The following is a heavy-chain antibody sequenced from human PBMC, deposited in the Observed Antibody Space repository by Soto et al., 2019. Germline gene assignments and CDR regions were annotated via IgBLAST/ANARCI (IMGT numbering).Heavy chain of an antibody. Sequence: QVHLVQSGAELKKPGASVRVSCKASGYTFTNFYMHWVRQAPGQGLEWMGIINPSGGGTIYPQKFQGRAIETSDASTRTVYMDLRSLRSDDTAVYYFAGSGIAAAGTEYWGQGTLVSVST. D-gene: IGHD6-25*01. J-gene: IGHJ4*02. V-gene: IGHV1-46*01. CDR1: GYTFTNFY. CDR3: AGSGIAAAGTEY. CDR2: INPSGGGT.